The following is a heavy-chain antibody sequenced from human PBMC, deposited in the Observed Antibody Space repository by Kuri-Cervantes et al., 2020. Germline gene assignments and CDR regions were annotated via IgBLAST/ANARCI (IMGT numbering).Heavy chain of an antibody. D-gene: IGHD1-26*01. CDR1: GFTFSSYS. V-gene: IGHV3-21*04. CDR2: IRSSSSSI. J-gene: IGHJ4*02. CDR3: ASSGSYYPFDY. Sequence: GESLKISCAASGFTFSSYSMNWVRQAPGKGLEWVSFIRSSSSSIYYADSLKGRFTISRDNSKNTLYLQMNSLRAEDTAVYYCASSGSYYPFDYWGQGTLVTVSS.